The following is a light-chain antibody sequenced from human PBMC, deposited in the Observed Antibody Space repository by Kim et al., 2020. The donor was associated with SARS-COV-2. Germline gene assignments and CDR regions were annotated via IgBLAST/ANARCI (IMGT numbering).Light chain of an antibody. CDR1: SLRTYY. CDR2: GKN. Sequence: SSELTQDPAVSVALGQTVSFTSPGDSLRTYYAGLSQQKPGQAPVLVIYGKNNRPSGIPDRFSGSSSGDTASLTISGAQAEDEADYYCNSRDSSGNLYVFGTGTKVTAL. J-gene: IGLJ1*01. CDR3: NSRDSSGNLYV. V-gene: IGLV3-19*01.